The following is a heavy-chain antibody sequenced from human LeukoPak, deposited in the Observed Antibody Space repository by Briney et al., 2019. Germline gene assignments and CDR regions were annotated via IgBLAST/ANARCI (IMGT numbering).Heavy chain of an antibody. V-gene: IGHV3-43*01. D-gene: IGHD4-17*01. CDR1: GFTFDDYT. J-gene: IGHJ4*02. CDR2: ISWDGGST. Sequence: PGGSLRLSCAASGFTFDDYTMHWVRQAPGKGLEWASLISWDGGSTYYADSVKGRFTISRDNSKNSLYLQMNSLRTEDTALYYCAKARRDTVTYYFDYWGQGTLVTVSS. CDR3: AKARRDTVTYYFDY.